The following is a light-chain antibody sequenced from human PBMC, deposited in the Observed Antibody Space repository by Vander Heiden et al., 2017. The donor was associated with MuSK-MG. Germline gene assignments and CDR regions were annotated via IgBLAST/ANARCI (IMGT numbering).Light chain of an antibody. V-gene: IGKV1-39*01. CDR1: QSISSY. J-gene: IGKJ5*01. Sequence: DIQMTQSPSSLSASVGDRVTITCRASQSISSYLNWYQQKPGKAPKLLIYAASSLQSGVPSRFTPSASGTDFTLTISSLKPEDFATYYCQERDSTAITFGSRARQEI. CDR3: QERDSTAIT. CDR2: AAS.